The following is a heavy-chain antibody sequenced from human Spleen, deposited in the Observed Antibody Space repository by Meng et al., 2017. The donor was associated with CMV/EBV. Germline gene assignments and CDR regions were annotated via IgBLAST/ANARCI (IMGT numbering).Heavy chain of an antibody. CDR3: ARSQLADNWFDP. V-gene: IGHV1-18*01. J-gene: IGHJ5*02. D-gene: IGHD6-6*01. Sequence: ASVKVSCKASGYTFTSDGISWLRQAPGQGLEWMGWISAYNGNTNYAQKLQGRVTMTTDTSTSTAYMELRSLRSDDTAVYYCARSQLADNWFDPWGQGTLVTVSS. CDR2: ISAYNGNT. CDR1: GYTFTSDG.